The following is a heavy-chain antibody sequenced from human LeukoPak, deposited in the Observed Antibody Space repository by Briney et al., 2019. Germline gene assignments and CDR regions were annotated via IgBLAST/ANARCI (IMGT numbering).Heavy chain of an antibody. CDR3: ARAGDGYYDSSGYYY. J-gene: IGHJ4*02. V-gene: IGHV1-69*13. CDR2: IIPIFGTA. CDR1: GYTFTGYY. Sequence: ASVKVSCKASGYTFTGYYMHWVRQAPGQGLEWMGGIIPIFGTANYAQKFQGRVTITADESTSTAYMELSSLRSEDTAVYYCARAGDGYYDSSGYYYWGQGTLVTVSS. D-gene: IGHD3-22*01.